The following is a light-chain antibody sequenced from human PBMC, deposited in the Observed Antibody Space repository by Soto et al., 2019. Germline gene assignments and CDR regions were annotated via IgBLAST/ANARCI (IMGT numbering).Light chain of an antibody. CDR1: QSVSSSY. V-gene: IGKV3-20*01. Sequence: EIVLTQSPGTLSLSPGERATLSCRASQSVSSSYLAWYQQKPGQAPRLLIYGASSRATGIPDRFSGSGSGTDFTLTISRLEPEDFAVYYCQQYKNRLTWTFXQGTKVDIK. CDR2: GAS. CDR3: QQYKNRLTWT. J-gene: IGKJ1*01.